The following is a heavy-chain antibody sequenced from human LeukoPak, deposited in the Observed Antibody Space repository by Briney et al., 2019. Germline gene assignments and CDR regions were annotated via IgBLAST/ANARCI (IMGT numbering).Heavy chain of an antibody. CDR3: ARLFFVIDT. CDR2: VHYSGST. D-gene: IGHD3-3*01. CDR1: GASISNSAYY. V-gene: IGHV4-39*01. J-gene: IGHJ5*02. Sequence: KSSETLSLTCTVSGASISNSAYYWLWIRQPPGEGLECIGTVHYSGSTFYNPSLKSRVNISVDTSKNQCSLQLSSVTAADTAVYYCARLFFVIDTWGQGTLVTVSS.